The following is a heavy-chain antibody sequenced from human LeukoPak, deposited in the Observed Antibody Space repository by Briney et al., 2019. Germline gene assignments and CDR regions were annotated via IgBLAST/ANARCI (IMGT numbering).Heavy chain of an antibody. CDR2: IYPRDGST. CDR1: GYTFTSNY. CDR3: AREVEELPSIAAPRGWFDP. V-gene: IGHV1-46*01. J-gene: IGHJ5*02. Sequence: ASVNVSCKASGYTFTSNYIHWVRQAPGQGLEWMGMIYPRDGSTSYAQKFQGRVTVTRDTSTSTVHMELSGLRSEDTAVYYCAREVEELPSIAAPRGWFDPWGQGTLVTVSS. D-gene: IGHD6-6*01.